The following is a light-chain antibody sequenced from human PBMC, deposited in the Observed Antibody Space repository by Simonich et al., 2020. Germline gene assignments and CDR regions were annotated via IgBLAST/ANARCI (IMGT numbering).Light chain of an antibody. CDR1: NIGSKS. CDR2: DDS. V-gene: IGLV3-21*01. Sequence: SYVLTQPPSVSVAPGKTARITCGGNNIGSKSVYWYQQKPGQAPVLVVYDDSDRPSGIPERFSGSNSGNTATLTISGTQAMDEADYYCQAWDSSTLVFGGGTKLTVL. J-gene: IGLJ2*01. CDR3: QAWDSSTLV.